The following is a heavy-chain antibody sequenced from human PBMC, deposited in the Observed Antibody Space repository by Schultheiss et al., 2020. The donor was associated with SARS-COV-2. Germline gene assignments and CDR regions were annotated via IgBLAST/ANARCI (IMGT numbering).Heavy chain of an antibody. CDR3: ARVLERGGTYYYYYYYIDV. J-gene: IGHJ6*03. V-gene: IGHV4-59*01. CDR1: GGSISSYY. CDR2: IYYSGST. D-gene: IGHD1-1*01. Sequence: SQTLSLTCTVSGGSISSYYWSWIRQPPGKGLEWIGYIYYSGSTNYNPSLKSRVTISVDTSKNQFSLKLSSVTAADTAVYYCARVLERGGTYYYYYYYIDVWGKGTTVTVSS.